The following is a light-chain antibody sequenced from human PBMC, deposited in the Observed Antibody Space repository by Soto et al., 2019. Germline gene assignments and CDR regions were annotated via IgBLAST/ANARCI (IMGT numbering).Light chain of an antibody. CDR1: QSVSSN. V-gene: IGKV3-15*01. CDR3: QHYNNWPLT. CDR2: ATS. Sequence: IVMTQSPDTLSVSPGERASLSCRASQSVSSNLAWYQQKPGQTPRLLIYATSTRATGIPARFSGSGSGTEFNLTISSLQSEDFAVYYCQHYNNWPLTFGGGTKVEIK. J-gene: IGKJ4*01.